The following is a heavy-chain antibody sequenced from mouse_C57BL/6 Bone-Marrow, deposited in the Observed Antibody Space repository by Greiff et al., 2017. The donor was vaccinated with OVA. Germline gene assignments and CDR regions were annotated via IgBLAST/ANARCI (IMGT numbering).Heavy chain of an antibody. CDR3: ARGGSNYGFDY. CDR1: GYTFTSYW. V-gene: IGHV1-61*01. D-gene: IGHD2-5*01. Sequence: VQLQQPGAELVRPGSSVKLSCKASGYTFTSYWMDWVKQRPGQGLEWIGNIYPSDSETHYNQKFKDKATLTVDKSSSTAYMQLSSLTSEDSAVDYCARGGSNYGFDYWGQGTTLTVSS. CDR2: IYPSDSET. J-gene: IGHJ2*01.